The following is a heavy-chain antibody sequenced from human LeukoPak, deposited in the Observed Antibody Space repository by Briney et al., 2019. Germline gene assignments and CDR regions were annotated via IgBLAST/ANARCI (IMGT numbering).Heavy chain of an antibody. CDR2: ISAYNGNT. CDR3: ARASTIRGYNWFDP. Sequence: ASVKVSCKASGYTFTSYGISWVRQAPGQGLEWMGWISAYNGNTNYAQKLQGRVTMTTDTSTSTAYMELRSLRSDDTAVYYCARASTIRGYNWFDPWGQGTLVTVSS. CDR1: GYTFTSYG. V-gene: IGHV1-18*01. D-gene: IGHD5-12*01. J-gene: IGHJ5*02.